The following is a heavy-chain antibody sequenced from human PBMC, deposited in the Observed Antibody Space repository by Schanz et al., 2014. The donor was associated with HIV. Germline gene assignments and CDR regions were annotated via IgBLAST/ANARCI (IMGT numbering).Heavy chain of an antibody. Sequence: QVQLVESGGGVVQPGRSLRLSCTASGFTFSNYGMHWVRQAPGKGLEWVAAIWYDGSNKFYADSVKGRFTISRDNSKNTLYLQIKSLRPEDTAVYYCAKDGNWYDSRYRGKGNYYYYYGMDVWGQGTTVTVSS. CDR1: GFTFSNYG. CDR3: AKDGNWYDSRYRGKGNYYYYYGMDV. CDR2: IWYDGSNK. J-gene: IGHJ6*02. V-gene: IGHV3-33*06. D-gene: IGHD3-22*01.